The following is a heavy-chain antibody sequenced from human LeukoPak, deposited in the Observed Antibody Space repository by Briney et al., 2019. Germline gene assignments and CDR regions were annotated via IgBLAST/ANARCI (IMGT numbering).Heavy chain of an antibody. J-gene: IGHJ5*02. D-gene: IGHD2-15*01. CDR1: GGSFSGYY. V-gene: IGHV4-34*01. CDR2: INHSGST. Sequence: SETLSLTCAVYGGSFSGYYWSWIRQPPGKGLEWIGEINHSGSTNYNPSLKSRVTISVDTSKNQFSLKLSSVTAADTAVYYCARGGVYCSGGSCYGNNWFDPWGQGTLVTVSS. CDR3: ARGGVYCSGGSCYGNNWFDP.